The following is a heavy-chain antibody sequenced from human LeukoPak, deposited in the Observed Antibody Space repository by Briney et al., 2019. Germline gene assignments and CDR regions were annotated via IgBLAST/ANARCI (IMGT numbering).Heavy chain of an antibody. CDR3: YSGGNFEAFDI. J-gene: IGHJ3*02. V-gene: IGHV4-59*05. CDR1: GFTFSSYA. CDR2: IYYSGST. Sequence: PGGSLRLSCAASGFTFSSYAMSWVRQPPGKGLEWIGSIYYSGSTHYNPSLKSRVTISADTSKNQFSLRFNSVTAADTAVYFCYSGGNFEAFDIWGQGTMVTVSS. D-gene: IGHD4-23*01.